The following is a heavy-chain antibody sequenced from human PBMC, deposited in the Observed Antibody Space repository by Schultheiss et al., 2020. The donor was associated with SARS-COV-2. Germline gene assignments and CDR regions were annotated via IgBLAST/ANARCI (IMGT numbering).Heavy chain of an antibody. Sequence: SETLSLTCAVYGGSFSGYYWSWIRQPPGKGLEWIGYIYYSGSTNYNPSLKSRVTISVDTSKNQFSLKLSSVTAADTAVYYCARGGHPPKYQLLVHYYYYGMDVWGQGTTVTVSS. J-gene: IGHJ6*02. CDR2: IYYSGST. D-gene: IGHD2-2*01. V-gene: IGHV4-59*08. CDR1: GGSFSGYY. CDR3: ARGGHPPKYQLLVHYYYYGMDV.